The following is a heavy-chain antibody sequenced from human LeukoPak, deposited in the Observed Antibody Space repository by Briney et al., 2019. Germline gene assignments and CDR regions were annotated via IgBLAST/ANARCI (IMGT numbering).Heavy chain of an antibody. D-gene: IGHD1-14*01. J-gene: IGHJ4*02. V-gene: IGHV3-48*01. Sequence: GGSLRLSCAASGFTFSSYSMNWVRQAPGKGLEWVSYISSSSSTIYYADSVKGRFTISRDNAKNSLYPQMNSLRAEDTAVYYCASWPEQLNNGYWGQGTLVTVSS. CDR2: ISSSSSTI. CDR3: ASWPEQLNNGY. CDR1: GFTFSSYS.